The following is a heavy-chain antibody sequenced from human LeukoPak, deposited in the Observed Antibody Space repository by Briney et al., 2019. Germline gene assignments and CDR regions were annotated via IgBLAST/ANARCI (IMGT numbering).Heavy chain of an antibody. V-gene: IGHV6-1*01. D-gene: IGHD3-9*01. CDR3: ARDVGTTGWHTFDY. Sequence: SQTLSLTCAISGDSVPSNNGAWNWIRQSPSRGLEWLGRTYYRSKWYNDYAGSLISRITISPDTSKNQFSLQLYSVTPEDTAVYYCARDVGTTGWHTFDYWGQGTLVTVSS. J-gene: IGHJ4*02. CDR1: GDSVPSNNGA. CDR2: TYYRSKWYN.